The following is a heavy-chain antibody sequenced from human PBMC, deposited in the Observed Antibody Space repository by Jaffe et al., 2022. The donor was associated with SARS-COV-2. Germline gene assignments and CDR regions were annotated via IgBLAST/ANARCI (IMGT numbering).Heavy chain of an antibody. J-gene: IGHJ6*02. V-gene: IGHV1-2*06. CDR2: INPNSGGT. CDR3: AIGYNWNDGEAYYYYGMDV. CDR1: GYTFTGYY. D-gene: IGHD1-20*01. Sequence: QVQLVQSGAEVKKPGASVKVSCKASGYTFTGYYMHWVRQAPGQGLEWMGRINPNSGGTNYAQKFQGRVTMTRDTSISTAYMELSRLRSDDTAVYYCAIGYNWNDGEAYYYYGMDVWGQGTTVTVSS.